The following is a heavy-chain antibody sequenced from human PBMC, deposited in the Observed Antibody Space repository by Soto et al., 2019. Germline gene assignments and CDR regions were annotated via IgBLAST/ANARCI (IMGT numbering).Heavy chain of an antibody. J-gene: IGHJ4*02. Sequence: QITLKESGPTLVKPTQTLTLTCTFSGFSLTTDRVGVGWIRQPPGEALEWLAVIYWDDTKTYRPSLESSLTITKDTSKYQVALTMTNMDSVDTATYYCAHAYGGRSLYWGQGTLVTVSS. CDR1: GFSLTTDRVG. CDR2: IYWDDTK. V-gene: IGHV2-5*02. D-gene: IGHD1-26*01. CDR3: AHAYGGRSLY.